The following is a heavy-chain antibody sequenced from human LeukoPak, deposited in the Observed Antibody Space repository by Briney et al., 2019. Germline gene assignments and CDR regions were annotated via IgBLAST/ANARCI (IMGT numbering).Heavy chain of an antibody. D-gene: IGHD3-3*01. Sequence: KPSETLSLTCAVYGGSFSGYYWSWIRQPPGKGLECIGEINHSGSTNYNPSLKSRVTISVDTSKNQFSLKLSSVTAADTAVYYCARGGVTIFGVVTLFDYWGQGTLVTVSS. CDR2: INHSGST. CDR1: GGSFSGYY. J-gene: IGHJ4*02. V-gene: IGHV4-34*01. CDR3: ARGGVTIFGVVTLFDY.